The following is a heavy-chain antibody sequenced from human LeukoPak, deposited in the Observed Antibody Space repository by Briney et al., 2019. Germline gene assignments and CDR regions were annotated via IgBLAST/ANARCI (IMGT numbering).Heavy chain of an antibody. CDR2: IKEDGRQK. CDR1: GFPFSSYW. Sequence: GMSLRLSCAASGFPFSSYWMSWVRQAPGKGLEWVANIKEDGRQKYYVGSVKGRFTISRDNAKNSLYLQMNSLRAEDTALYYCARDRWGYSYGGDWGQGTLVTVSS. CDR3: ARDRWGYSYGGD. D-gene: IGHD5-18*01. V-gene: IGHV3-7*01. J-gene: IGHJ4*02.